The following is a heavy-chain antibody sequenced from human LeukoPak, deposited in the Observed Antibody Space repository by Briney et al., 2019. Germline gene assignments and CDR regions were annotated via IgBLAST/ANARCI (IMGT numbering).Heavy chain of an antibody. CDR1: GFTFSSYA. V-gene: IGHV3-23*01. D-gene: IGHD3-10*01. CDR3: AKDTKGVYDGSGSLSDY. CDR2: ISGSGGST. J-gene: IGHJ4*02. Sequence: PGGSLRLSFAASGFTFSSYAMSWVRQAPGKGLEWVSAISGSGGSTHYADSVKGRFTISRDNSKNTLYLQMNSLRAEDTAVYYCAKDTKGVYDGSGSLSDYWGQGTLVTVSS.